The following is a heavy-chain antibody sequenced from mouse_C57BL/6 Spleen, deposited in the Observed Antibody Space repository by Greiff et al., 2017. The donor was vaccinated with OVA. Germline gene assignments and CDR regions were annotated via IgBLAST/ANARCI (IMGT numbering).Heavy chain of an antibody. Sequence: QVQLQQPGTELVKPGASVKLSCKASGYTFTSYWMHWVKQRPGQGLEWIGNINTSNGGTNYNEKFKSKATLTVDKSSSTAYMQLRCLTSEDSSVYYCARTYYSNYNYAMDYWGQGTSVTVSS. CDR2: INTSNGGT. CDR3: ARTYYSNYNYAMDY. V-gene: IGHV1-53*01. D-gene: IGHD2-5*01. CDR1: GYTFTSYW. J-gene: IGHJ4*01.